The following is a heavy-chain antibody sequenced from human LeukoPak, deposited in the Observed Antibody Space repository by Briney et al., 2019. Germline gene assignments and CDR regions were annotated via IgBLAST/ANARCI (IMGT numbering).Heavy chain of an antibody. D-gene: IGHD5-24*01. Sequence: GGSLRLSCAASGFTFSSYNMNWVRQAPGKGLKWISYISSSSSYIYYADSVKGRFTISRDNAKNSLYLQMNSLRAEDTAVYYCARDRRDTFDYWGQGTLVTVSS. J-gene: IGHJ4*02. CDR3: ARDRRDTFDY. CDR2: ISSSSSYI. CDR1: GFTFSSYN. V-gene: IGHV3-21*05.